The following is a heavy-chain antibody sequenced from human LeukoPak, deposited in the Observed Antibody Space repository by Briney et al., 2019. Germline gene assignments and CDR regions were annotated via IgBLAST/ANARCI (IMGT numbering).Heavy chain of an antibody. CDR1: GFTFSSYS. Sequence: GGSLRLSCAASGFTFSSYSMNWVRQAPGKGLEWVTSISSSSSYIYYADSVKGRFTISRDNAKNSLYLQMNSLRAEDTAVYYCAQLVRDAFDIWGQGTMVTVSS. CDR3: AQLVRDAFDI. V-gene: IGHV3-21*01. CDR2: ISSSSSYI. D-gene: IGHD6-13*01. J-gene: IGHJ3*02.